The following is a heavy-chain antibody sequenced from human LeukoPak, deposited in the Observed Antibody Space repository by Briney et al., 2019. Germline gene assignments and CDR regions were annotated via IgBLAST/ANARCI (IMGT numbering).Heavy chain of an antibody. CDR3: AKFWSGYYFDY. CDR2: IYYSGST. CDR1: GASISSYY. D-gene: IGHD3-3*01. V-gene: IGHV4-59*01. Sequence: PSETLSLTCTVSGASISSYYWSWIRQPPGKGLEWIGYIYYSGSTNYKSSLKSRVTISVDTSKNQFSLELSSVTAADTAVYYCAKFWSGYYFDYWGQGTLVTVSS. J-gene: IGHJ4*02.